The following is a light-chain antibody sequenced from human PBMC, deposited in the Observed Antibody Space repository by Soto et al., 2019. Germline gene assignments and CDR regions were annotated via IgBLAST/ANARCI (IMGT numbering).Light chain of an antibody. V-gene: IGKV3-20*01. CDR2: SAS. CDR3: QQYAGSPRT. Sequence: IALTQSPSTLSMSPRERGTLSCRASQTLGTLYLAWFQQKSGQAPRLLIYSASRRATGIPDRFTGSGSGTDFTLTINRVEPEDFAVYFCQQYAGSPRTFGQGTKVDIK. J-gene: IGKJ1*01. CDR1: QTLGTLY.